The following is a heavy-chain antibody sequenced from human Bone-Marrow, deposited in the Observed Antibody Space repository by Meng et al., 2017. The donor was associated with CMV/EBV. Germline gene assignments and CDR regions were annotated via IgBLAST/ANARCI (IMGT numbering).Heavy chain of an antibody. V-gene: IGHV3-23*03. CDR1: GFTFSSYS. D-gene: IGHD3-22*01. CDR3: AKDTHHSSGYYDGVGMDV. J-gene: IGHJ6*02. Sequence: GGSLRLSCAASGFTFSSYSMNWVRQAPGKGLEWVSVIYSGGSSTYYADSVKGRFTISRDNSKNTLYLQMNSLRAEDTAVYYCAKDTHHSSGYYDGVGMDVWGQGTTVTVSS. CDR2: IYSGGSST.